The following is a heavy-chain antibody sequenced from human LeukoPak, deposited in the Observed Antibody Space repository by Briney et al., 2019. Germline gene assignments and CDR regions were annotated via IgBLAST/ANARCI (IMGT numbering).Heavy chain of an antibody. Sequence: GGSLRLSCAASGFTFSTYSMNWVRQAPGKGLEWVSSISSGTSYIYYADSVKGRFTISRDNAKNSPYLQMSNLRAEDTAVYFCARGGGLDVWGQGATVTVSS. CDR1: GFTFSTYS. D-gene: IGHD3-16*01. CDR3: ARGGGLDV. V-gene: IGHV3-21*04. CDR2: ISSGTSYI. J-gene: IGHJ6*02.